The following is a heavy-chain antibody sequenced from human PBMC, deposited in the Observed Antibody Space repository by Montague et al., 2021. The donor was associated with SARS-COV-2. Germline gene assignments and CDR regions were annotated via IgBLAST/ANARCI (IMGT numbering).Heavy chain of an antibody. CDR3: ARHSGYYDRSGYYDY. CDR1: GDSISNYY. V-gene: IGHV4-59*08. Sequence: SETLSLTCTVSGDSISNYYWSWIRQPPGKGLEWIAYIYFSGSTNYNPSRESRVSISVITSRNQLSLWLRSVTAAATAVYYCARHSGYYDRSGYYDYWGQGTLVTVSS. D-gene: IGHD3-22*01. J-gene: IGHJ4*02. CDR2: IYFSGST.